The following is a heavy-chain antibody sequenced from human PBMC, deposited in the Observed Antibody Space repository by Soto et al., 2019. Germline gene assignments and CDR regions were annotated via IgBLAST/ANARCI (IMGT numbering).Heavy chain of an antibody. Sequence: QVQLQQWGAGLLKPSETLSLTCAVYGGSFSGYYWTWIRQPPGTGLEWIGEINHSGSTNYNPSIKSRVTISVDTSKNQFSLKLTSVTAADTVVYYCARDKITGRFDYWGQGTLVTVSS. CDR2: INHSGST. CDR3: ARDKITGRFDY. V-gene: IGHV4-34*01. CDR1: GGSFSGYY. J-gene: IGHJ4*02. D-gene: IGHD2-8*02.